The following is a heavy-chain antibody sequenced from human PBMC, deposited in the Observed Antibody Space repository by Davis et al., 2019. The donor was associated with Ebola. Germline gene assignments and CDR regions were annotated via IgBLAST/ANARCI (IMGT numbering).Heavy chain of an antibody. V-gene: IGHV3-15*01. CDR2: IKSKTYGRTT. Sequence: GESLKISCTTSGFTFSHSWMSWVRQAPGKGLEWVGRIKSKTYGRTTDYAAPAKGRFTISRDDSKNTVDLQVNSLKIEDTAVYYCTTGTAVTDIHAFNIWGQGTMVTVSS. J-gene: IGHJ3*02. D-gene: IGHD6-19*01. CDR3: TTGTAVTDIHAFNI. CDR1: GFTFSHSW.